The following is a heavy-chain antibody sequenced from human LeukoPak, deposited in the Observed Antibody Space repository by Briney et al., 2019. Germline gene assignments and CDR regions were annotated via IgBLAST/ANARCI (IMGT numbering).Heavy chain of an antibody. CDR2: IIPIFGTA. CDR3: ARDGRIRFPVTNWFDP. CDR1: GGTFSSYA. D-gene: IGHD3-3*01. J-gene: IGHJ5*02. Sequence: SVKVSCKASGGTFSSYAISWVRQAPGQGLEWMGGIIPIFGTANYAQKFQGRVTITTDESTSTAYMELSSLRSEDTAVYFCARDGRIRFPVTNWFDPWGQGTLVIVSS. V-gene: IGHV1-69*05.